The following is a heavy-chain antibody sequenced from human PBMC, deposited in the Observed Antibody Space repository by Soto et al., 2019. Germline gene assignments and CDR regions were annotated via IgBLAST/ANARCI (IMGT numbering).Heavy chain of an antibody. CDR3: ERESDYELAAAGLSKGARKQSSGLDV. D-gene: IGHD6-13*01. CDR2: ISSSCSTI. CDR1: VCSFRGYD. Sequence: CXRLSGSAGVCSFRGYDIIGVRHAPGKGLECVSYISSSCSTIYYADSVKGRFTISRDNTKNSLYLQMNSLRAEDTDVYYCERESDYELAAAGLSKGARKQSSGLDVWGQGTTVTV. J-gene: IGHJ6*01. V-gene: IGHV3-11*01.